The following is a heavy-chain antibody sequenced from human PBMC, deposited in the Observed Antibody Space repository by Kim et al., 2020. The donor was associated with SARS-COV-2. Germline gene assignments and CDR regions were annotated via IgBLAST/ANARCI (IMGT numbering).Heavy chain of an antibody. D-gene: IGHD1-26*01. CDR3: ARARGSPSAYYYGMDV. V-gene: IGHV3-72*01. Sequence: GGSLRLSCAASGFTFSDHYMDWVRQAPGKGLEWVGRTRNKANSYTTEYAASVKGRFTISRDDSKNSLYLQMNSLKTEDTAVYYCARARGSPSAYYYGMDVWGQGTTVTVSS. J-gene: IGHJ6*02. CDR2: TRNKANSYTT. CDR1: GFTFSDHY.